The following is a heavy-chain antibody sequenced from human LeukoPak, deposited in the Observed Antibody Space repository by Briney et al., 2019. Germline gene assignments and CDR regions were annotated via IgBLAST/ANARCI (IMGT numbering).Heavy chain of an antibody. CDR2: INPNSGGT. D-gene: IGHD6-19*01. Sequence: ASAKVSCKASGYTFTGYYMHWVRQAPGQGLEWMGWINPNSGGTNYAQKFQGRVTMTRDTSISTAYMELSRLRSDDTAVYYCARWGVIAVAGLDYWGQGTLVTVSS. CDR3: ARWGVIAVAGLDY. J-gene: IGHJ4*02. CDR1: GYTFTGYY. V-gene: IGHV1-2*02.